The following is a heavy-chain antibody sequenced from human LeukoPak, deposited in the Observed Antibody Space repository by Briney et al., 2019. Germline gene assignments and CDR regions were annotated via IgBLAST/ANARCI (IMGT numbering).Heavy chain of an antibody. D-gene: IGHD3-9*01. V-gene: IGHV4-39*07. CDR3: ARDLFYDILTDYNY. J-gene: IGHJ4*02. Sequence: PSETLSLTCTVSGGSISSSSYYWGWIRQPPGKGLEWIGSIYYSGSTYYNPSLKSRVTISVDTSKNQFSLKLSSVTAADTAVYYCARDLFYDILTDYNYWGQGTLVTVSS. CDR2: IYYSGST. CDR1: GGSISSSSYY.